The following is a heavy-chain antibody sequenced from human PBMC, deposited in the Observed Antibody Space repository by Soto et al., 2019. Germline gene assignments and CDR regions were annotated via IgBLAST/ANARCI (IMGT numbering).Heavy chain of an antibody. J-gene: IGHJ6*03. CDR1: GGSFSGYY. V-gene: IGHV4-34*01. Sequence: SETLSLTCAVYGGSFSGYYWSWIRQPPGKGLEWIGEINHSGSTNYNPSLKSRVTISVDTSKNQFSLKLSSVTAADTAVYYCARGRHYYGSGSYLYYYYMDVWGKGTTVTVSS. CDR3: ARGRHYYGSGSYLYYYYMDV. D-gene: IGHD3-10*01. CDR2: INHSGST.